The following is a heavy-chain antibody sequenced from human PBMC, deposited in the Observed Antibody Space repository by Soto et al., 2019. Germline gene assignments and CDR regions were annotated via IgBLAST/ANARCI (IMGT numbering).Heavy chain of an antibody. CDR3: AHTGSSWSDYYGMDV. CDR2: IYWDDDK. CDR1: GFSLSTSGVR. J-gene: IGHJ6*02. Sequence: QITLKESGPPPVKPTQTLTLTCTVSGFSLSTSGVRVGWIRQPPGKALEWLALIYWDDDKRYSPSLKSRLTITKDTSKSQVVLTMTNMDPVDTATDYCAHTGSSWSDYYGMDVWGQGTTVTVSS. V-gene: IGHV2-5*02. D-gene: IGHD6-13*01.